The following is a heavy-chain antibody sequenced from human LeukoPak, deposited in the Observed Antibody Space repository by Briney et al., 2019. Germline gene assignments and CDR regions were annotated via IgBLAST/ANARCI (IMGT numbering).Heavy chain of an antibody. D-gene: IGHD4-17*01. CDR1: GFTFTDFG. CDR3: AKDRDDYGDDC. V-gene: IGHV3-30*02. J-gene: IGHJ4*02. CDR2: IRRDGRSK. Sequence: GGSLRLSCAASGFTFTDFGMHWVRQAPGKGLDWVSHIRRDGRSKFYAGSVKGRFTISRDNSKNTLYLQMNSLRAEDTAVYYCAKDRDDYGDDCWGQGILVTVST.